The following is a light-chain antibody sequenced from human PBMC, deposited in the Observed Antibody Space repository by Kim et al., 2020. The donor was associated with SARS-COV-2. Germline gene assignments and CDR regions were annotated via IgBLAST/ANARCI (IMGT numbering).Light chain of an antibody. CDR2: DAS. CDR1: QSVSSSY. V-gene: IGKV3-20*01. CDR3: QRYGSSLYT. J-gene: IGKJ2*01. Sequence: EIVLTQSPGTLSLSPGERATLSCRASQSVSSSYLAWYQQKPGQAPRLLIHDASSRATGIPDRFSGSGSGTDFTLTISRLEPEDFAVYYCQRYGSSLYTFGQGTKLEI.